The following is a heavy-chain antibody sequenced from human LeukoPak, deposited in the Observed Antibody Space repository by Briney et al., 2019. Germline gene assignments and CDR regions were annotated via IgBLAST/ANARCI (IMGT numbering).Heavy chain of an antibody. CDR3: ATFLVNWNSPGY. Sequence: VASVTVSCKVSGYTLTELSMHWVRQAPGKGLEWMGGFDPEDGETIYAQKFQGRVTMTEDTSTDTAYMELSSLRSEDTAVYYCATFLVNWNSPGYWGQGTLVTVSS. D-gene: IGHD1-7*01. CDR2: FDPEDGET. CDR1: GYTLTELS. V-gene: IGHV1-24*01. J-gene: IGHJ4*02.